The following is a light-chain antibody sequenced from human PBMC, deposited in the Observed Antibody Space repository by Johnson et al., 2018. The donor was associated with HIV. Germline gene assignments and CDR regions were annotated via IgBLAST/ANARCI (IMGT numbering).Light chain of an antibody. CDR3: GTWDSSLSSLYV. CDR2: ENN. CDR1: SSNIGRNY. J-gene: IGLJ1*01. V-gene: IGLV1-51*02. Sequence: QSALTQPPSVSAAPGQKVTISCSGSSSNIGRNYVSWYQQLPGTAPKLLICENNKRPSGIPDRFSGSKSGQSATLGLTGLQTGDEADYYCGTWDSSLSSLYVFVTGTKVTVL.